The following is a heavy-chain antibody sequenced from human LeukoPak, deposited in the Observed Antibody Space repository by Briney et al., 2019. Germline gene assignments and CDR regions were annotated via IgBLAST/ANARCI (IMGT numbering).Heavy chain of an antibody. CDR2: ISSSSSYI. CDR3: ARVPLNPYYYTDV. J-gene: IGHJ6*03. Sequence: GGSLRLSCAASGFTFSSYSMNWVRQAPGKGLEWVLSISSSSSYIYYSDSVKGRFTIARDNAKNSLYLQMNSLRAEDTAVYYCARVPLNPYYYTDVWGKGTTVTVSS. CDR1: GFTFSSYS. V-gene: IGHV3-21*01.